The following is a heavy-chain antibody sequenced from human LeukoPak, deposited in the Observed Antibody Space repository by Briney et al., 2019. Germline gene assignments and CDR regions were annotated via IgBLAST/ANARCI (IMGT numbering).Heavy chain of an antibody. V-gene: IGHV3-23*01. Sequence: GSLRLSCAASGFTFSSYAMSWVRQAPGKGLEWVSAISGSGGSTYYADSVKGRFTISRDNSKNTLYLQMNSLRAEDTAVYYCAKSSGVNPPLYYYYYYGMDVWGQGTTVIVSS. J-gene: IGHJ6*02. D-gene: IGHD3-10*01. CDR2: ISGSGGST. CDR1: GFTFSSYA. CDR3: AKSSGVNPPLYYYYYYGMDV.